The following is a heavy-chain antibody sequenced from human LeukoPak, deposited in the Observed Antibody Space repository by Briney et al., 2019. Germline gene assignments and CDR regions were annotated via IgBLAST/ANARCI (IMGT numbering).Heavy chain of an antibody. CDR3: AKDGSGSYYGYYFDY. CDR1: GDSISSYY. D-gene: IGHD3-10*01. J-gene: IGHJ4*02. CDR2: IFYSGNT. Sequence: SETLSLTCTASGDSISSYYWSWIRQPPGKGLEWIGYIFYSGNTNYNPSLKSRVTISVDTSKNQFSLKLSSVTAADTAVYYCAKDGSGSYYGYYFDYWGQGTLVTVSS. V-gene: IGHV4-59*01.